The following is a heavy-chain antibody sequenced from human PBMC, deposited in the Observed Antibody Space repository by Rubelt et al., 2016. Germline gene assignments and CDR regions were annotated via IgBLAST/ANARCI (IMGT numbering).Heavy chain of an antibody. CDR3: SRSRERAYGSGTDYYYYGMDV. Sequence: GKGLEWVSTISDSGGITYYGDSVKGRFTISRDNSKNTLYLQMNSLRAEDTAVYYCSRSRERAYGSGTDYYYYGMDVWGQGTTVTVSS. J-gene: IGHJ6*02. V-gene: IGHV3-23*01. D-gene: IGHD3-10*01. CDR2: ISDSGGIT.